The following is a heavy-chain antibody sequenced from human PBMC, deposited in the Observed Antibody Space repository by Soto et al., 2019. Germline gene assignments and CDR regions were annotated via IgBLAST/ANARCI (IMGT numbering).Heavy chain of an antibody. J-gene: IGHJ3*02. D-gene: IGHD6-13*01. V-gene: IGHV3-15*01. Sequence: GESLKISCAASGFTFSNAWMSWVRQAPGKGLEWVGRIKSKTDGGTTDYAAPVKGRITISRDDSKNTLYLQMNSLKTEDTAGYYCASRIAAAGDAFDIWGQGTMVTVS. CDR2: IKSKTDGGTT. CDR1: GFTFSNAW. CDR3: ASRIAAAGDAFDI.